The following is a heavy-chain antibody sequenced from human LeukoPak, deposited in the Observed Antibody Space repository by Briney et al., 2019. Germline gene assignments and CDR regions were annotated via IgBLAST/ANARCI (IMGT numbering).Heavy chain of an antibody. V-gene: IGHV1-2*02. CDR3: ARGYPNYYGP. D-gene: IGHD3-10*01. Sequence: GASVKVSCKASGNTFTDYYLHWVRQAPGQGHEWMGWINTNSGGTRYAQKFQGRVTMTRDTSISTAYLELSGLTSDDTAVYYCARGYPNYYGPWGQGTTVTVSS. CDR1: GNTFTDYY. J-gene: IGHJ3*01. CDR2: INTNSGGT.